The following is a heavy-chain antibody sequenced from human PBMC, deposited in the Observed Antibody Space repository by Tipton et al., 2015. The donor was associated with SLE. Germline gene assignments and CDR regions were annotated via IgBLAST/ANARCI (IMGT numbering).Heavy chain of an antibody. V-gene: IGHV4-38-2*01. Sequence: TLSLTCAVSGYSISSGYYWGWVRQPPGKGLEWIGNIFHSGSTQYNPSLESRVTISEDTSKKQFSLRLNSVTAADTAVYYCVRQLTTETTFVLDVFDIWGQGTMVTVSS. CDR3: VRQLTTETTFVLDVFDI. CDR1: GYSISSGYY. CDR2: IFHSGST. J-gene: IGHJ3*02. D-gene: IGHD4-17*01.